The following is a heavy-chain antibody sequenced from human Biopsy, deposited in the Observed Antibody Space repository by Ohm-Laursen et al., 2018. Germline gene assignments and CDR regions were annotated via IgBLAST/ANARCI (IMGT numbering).Heavy chain of an antibody. J-gene: IGHJ4*02. D-gene: IGHD2/OR15-2a*01. Sequence: ASVKVSCKVSGYNFNSYFIHWVRQAPGQGLEWMGWISPYNDKTSYPPKFQDRVTMTADTSTNTAHMELRSLRSDDTAVYYCARVFCTSTTCYGLLDNWGQGTVVTVSS. CDR2: ISPYNDKT. CDR1: GYNFNSYF. CDR3: ARVFCTSTTCYGLLDN. V-gene: IGHV1-18*04.